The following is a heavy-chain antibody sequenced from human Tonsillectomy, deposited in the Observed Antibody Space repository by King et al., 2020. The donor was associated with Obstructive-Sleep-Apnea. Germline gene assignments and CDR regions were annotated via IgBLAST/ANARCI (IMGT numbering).Heavy chain of an antibody. Sequence: VQLVESGGGLVKPGGSLRLTCAASGFTFSDAWMSWVRQAPGKGLEWLGRIKSNTAGGTTDTASPVKGRLTISRHDSKNTLYLQMNSLKTDDTAVYYCTPYRKWGLYVRGDCWGQGPLVTVSS. V-gene: IGHV3-15*01. D-gene: IGHD1-26*01. CDR2: IKSNTAGGTT. CDR3: TPYRKWGLYVRGDC. CDR1: GFTFSDAW. J-gene: IGHJ4*02.